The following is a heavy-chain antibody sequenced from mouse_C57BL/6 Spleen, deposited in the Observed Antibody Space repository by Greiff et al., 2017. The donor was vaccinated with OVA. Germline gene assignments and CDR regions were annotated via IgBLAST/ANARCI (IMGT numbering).Heavy chain of an antibody. CDR3: ARGDYYGSSPHFDY. D-gene: IGHD1-1*01. CDR1: GYAFTNYL. J-gene: IGHJ2*01. V-gene: IGHV1-54*01. Sequence: VNVVESGAELVRPGTSVKVSCKASGYAFTNYLIEWVKQRPGQGLEWIGVINPGSGGTNYNEKFKGKATLTADKSSSTAYMQLSSLTSEDSAVYFCARGDYYGSSPHFDYWGQGTTLTVSS. CDR2: INPGSGGT.